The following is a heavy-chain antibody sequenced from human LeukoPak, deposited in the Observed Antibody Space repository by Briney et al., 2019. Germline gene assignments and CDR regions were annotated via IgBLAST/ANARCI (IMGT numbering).Heavy chain of an antibody. CDR3: ARATGRYFDWLRGPFDH. Sequence: SETLSLTCSVAGGPIDHMKYYWGWLRQPPGRGLEWIGSIYYSGSTYYSPSLKSRVTISEDTSMNRLSLTLNSVTAADTAVYYCARATGRYFDWLRGPFDHWGQGSLVTVSS. D-gene: IGHD3-9*01. J-gene: IGHJ4*02. V-gene: IGHV4-39*07. CDR2: IYYSGST. CDR1: GGPIDHMKYY.